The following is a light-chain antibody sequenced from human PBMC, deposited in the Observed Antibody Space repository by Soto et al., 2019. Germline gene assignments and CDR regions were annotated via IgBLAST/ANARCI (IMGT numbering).Light chain of an antibody. V-gene: IGKV3-20*01. J-gene: IGKJ4*01. Sequence: EFVLTQSPGTLTLSPGERATLSCRASQTVRNNYLAWYQQKPGQAPRLLIYDASSRATGIPDRFSAGGSWTAFSLSISRREPEDFGVYYCKQFSCYPRTFGGGSKVEIK. CDR2: DAS. CDR3: KQFSCYPRT. CDR1: QTVRNNY.